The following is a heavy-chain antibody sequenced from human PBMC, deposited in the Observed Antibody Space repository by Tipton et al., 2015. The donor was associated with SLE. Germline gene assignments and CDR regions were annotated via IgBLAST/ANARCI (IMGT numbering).Heavy chain of an antibody. J-gene: IGHJ3*02. Sequence: QSGAEVKKPGASVKVSCTVSGYTLTELSMHWVRQAPGKGLEWMGGFDPEDGETIYAQKFQGRVTMTEDTSTDTAYMELSSLRSEDTAVYYCALGDSSGYAFEIWGQGTMVTVSS. CDR3: ALGDSSGYAFEI. V-gene: IGHV1-24*01. CDR2: FDPEDGET. D-gene: IGHD3-22*01. CDR1: GYTLTELS.